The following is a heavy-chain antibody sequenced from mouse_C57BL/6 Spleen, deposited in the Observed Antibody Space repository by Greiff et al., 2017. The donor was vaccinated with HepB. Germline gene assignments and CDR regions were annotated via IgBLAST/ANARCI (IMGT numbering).Heavy chain of an antibody. J-gene: IGHJ2*01. V-gene: IGHV1-80*01. CDR1: GYAFSSYW. D-gene: IGHD2-4*01. CDR2: IYPGDGDT. Sequence: SGAELVKPGASVKISCKASGYAFSSYWMNWVKQRPGKGLEWIGQIYPGDGDTNYNGKFKGKATLTADKSSSTAYMQLSSLTSEDSAVYFCARGNYDYDYFDYWGQGTTLTVSS. CDR3: ARGNYDYDYFDY.